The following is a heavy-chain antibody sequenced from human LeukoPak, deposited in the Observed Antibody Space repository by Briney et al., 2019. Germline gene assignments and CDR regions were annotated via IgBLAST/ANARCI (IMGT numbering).Heavy chain of an antibody. Sequence: PSETLSLTCTVSGGSISSYYWSWIRQPPGKGLEWIGYIYYSGSTNYNPSLKSRVTISVDTSKNQFSLKLSSVTAADTAVYYCASGSSGWWNYWGQGTLVTVSS. D-gene: IGHD6-19*01. J-gene: IGHJ4*02. CDR3: ASGSSGWWNY. V-gene: IGHV4-59*01. CDR1: GGSISSYY. CDR2: IYYSGST.